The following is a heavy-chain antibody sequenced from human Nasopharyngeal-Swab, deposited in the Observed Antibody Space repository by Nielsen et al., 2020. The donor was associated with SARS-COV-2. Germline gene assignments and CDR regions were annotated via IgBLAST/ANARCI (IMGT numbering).Heavy chain of an antibody. Sequence: GGSLRLSCVASGFTFKSHWMAWVRQAPGKGLEWVANIKQDGSEKYYVDSVKGRFTISRDNAQNSLCLQLNRLKVADTAVYYCAREFFDSRTYGYDFWGQGALVTVSS. CDR2: IKQDGSEK. J-gene: IGHJ4*02. CDR1: GFTFKSHW. V-gene: IGHV3-7*01. D-gene: IGHD3-9*01. CDR3: AREFFDSRTYGYDF.